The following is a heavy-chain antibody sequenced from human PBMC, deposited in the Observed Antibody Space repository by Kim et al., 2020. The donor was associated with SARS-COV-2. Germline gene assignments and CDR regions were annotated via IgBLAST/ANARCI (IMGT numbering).Heavy chain of an antibody. D-gene: IGHD1-26*01. Sequence: GGSLRLSCAASGFTFDDYGMHWVRQAPGKGLEWVSGISWNSGSIGYADSVKGRFTISSDNAKNSLYLKMNRLRAEDTALYYCAKDSGDSGSAQLGGGPLDYWGQGNLVTVSS. CDR3: AKDSGDSGSAQLGGGPLDY. V-gene: IGHV3-9*01. CDR1: GFTFDDYG. J-gene: IGHJ4*02. CDR2: ISWNSGSI.